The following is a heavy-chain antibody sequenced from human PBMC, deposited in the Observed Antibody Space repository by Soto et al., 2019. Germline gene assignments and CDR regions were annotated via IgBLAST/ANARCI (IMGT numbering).Heavy chain of an antibody. D-gene: IGHD2-15*01. CDR1: GFTLGDYA. J-gene: IGHJ6*02. Sequence: HPGGSLRLSCTSSGFTLGDYAMSWVRQAPGKGLEWVGFIRSKAYGRTTEYAASVKGRFTISRDDSKDIAYLQIDSLKIEDSAVYYCVRDRGWWLTGYDYYGMDVWGQGTTVTVLL. CDR2: IRSKAYGRTT. V-gene: IGHV3-49*04. CDR3: VRDRGWWLTGYDYYGMDV.